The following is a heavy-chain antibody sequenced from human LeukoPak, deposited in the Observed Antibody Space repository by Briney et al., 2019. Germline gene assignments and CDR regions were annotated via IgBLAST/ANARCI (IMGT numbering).Heavy chain of an antibody. CDR3: ARLYYQESSGYRHFDY. J-gene: IGHJ4*02. D-gene: IGHD3-22*01. Sequence: EGSLRLSCAASGFTFSNYWMTWVRQPPGKGLEWVAKIKRDGSEKKDADSVKGRFTISRDNAKNLLYLQMDSLRAEDTAVYYCARLYYQESSGYRHFDYWGQGTLVTVSS. V-gene: IGHV3-7*01. CDR1: GFTFSNYW. CDR2: IKRDGSEK.